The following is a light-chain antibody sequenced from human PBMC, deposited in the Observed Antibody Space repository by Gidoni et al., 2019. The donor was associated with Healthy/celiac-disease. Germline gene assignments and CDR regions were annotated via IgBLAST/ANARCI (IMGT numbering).Light chain of an antibody. CDR1: SSNIGNNY. CDR2: ENN. CDR3: GTWDSSLSAVV. J-gene: IGLJ2*01. V-gene: IGLV1-51*02. Sequence: QSVLTQPPSVSAATGPKVTISCSGSSSNIGNNYVSWYQQLPGTAPKLLIYENNKRPSGIPDRFSGSKSGTSATLGITGLQTGDEADYYCGTWDSSLSAVVFGGGTKLTVL.